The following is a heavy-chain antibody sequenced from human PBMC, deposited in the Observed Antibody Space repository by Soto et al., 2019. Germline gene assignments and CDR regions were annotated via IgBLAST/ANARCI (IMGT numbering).Heavy chain of an antibody. CDR2: ISQSGDP. CDR1: GDSISNNYW. V-gene: IGHV4-4*02. D-gene: IGHD1-20*01. CDR3: AREVSGIQAYDY. J-gene: IGHJ4*02. Sequence: QVQLQESGPGLVKPSGTLSLTCTVSGDSISNNYWWNWVRQPPGKGLEWIGEISQSGDPNYNPSLKRRVTISVDKSKSYISLKLDSVSAADTAVYYCAREVSGIQAYDYWGQGILVTVSP.